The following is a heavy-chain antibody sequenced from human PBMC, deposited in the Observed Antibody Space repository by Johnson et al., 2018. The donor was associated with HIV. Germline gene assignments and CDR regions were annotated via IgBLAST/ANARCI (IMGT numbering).Heavy chain of an antibody. V-gene: IGHV3-33*06. D-gene: IGHD1-26*01. Sequence: QVQLVESGGGVVQPGRSLRLSCAASGFTFSRYGMHWVRQAPGKGLEWVAAIWYDGNNKYYADSVKGRFTISRDNSKNTLFLQMNSLRAEDTAVYYCAKDRGSPGIPAAFDIWGQGTMVTVSS. CDR3: AKDRGSPGIPAAFDI. CDR1: GFTFSRYG. CDR2: IWYDGNNK. J-gene: IGHJ3*02.